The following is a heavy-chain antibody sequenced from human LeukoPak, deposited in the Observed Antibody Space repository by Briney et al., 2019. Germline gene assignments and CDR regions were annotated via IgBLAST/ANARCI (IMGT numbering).Heavy chain of an antibody. CDR2: INPNSGGT. CDR3: ARERRPLGVRGVIRWFDP. V-gene: IGHV1-2*04. Sequence: VASVKVSCKASGYTFTGYYMHWVRQAPGQGLGWMGWINPNSGGTNYAQKFQGWVTMTRDTSISTAYMELSRLRSDDTAVYYCARERRPLGVRGVIRWFDPWGQGTLVTASS. J-gene: IGHJ5*02. D-gene: IGHD3-10*01. CDR1: GYTFTGYY.